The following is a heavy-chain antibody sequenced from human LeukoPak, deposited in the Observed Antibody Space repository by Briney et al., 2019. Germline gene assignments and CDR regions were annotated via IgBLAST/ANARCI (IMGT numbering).Heavy chain of an antibody. Sequence: PGGSLRLSCAASGFTFDDYAMHWVRQAPGKGLEWVSGISWNSGSIGYADSVEGRFTISRDNAKNSLYLQMNSLRAEDMALYYCAKAFSSGYLPGAFDIWGQGTMVTVSS. CDR3: AKAFSSGYLPGAFDI. D-gene: IGHD3-22*01. J-gene: IGHJ3*02. CDR2: ISWNSGSI. V-gene: IGHV3-9*03. CDR1: GFTFDDYA.